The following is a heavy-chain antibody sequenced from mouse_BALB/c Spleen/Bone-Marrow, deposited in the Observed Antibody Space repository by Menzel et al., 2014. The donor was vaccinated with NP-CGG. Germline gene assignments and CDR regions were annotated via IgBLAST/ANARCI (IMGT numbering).Heavy chain of an antibody. CDR3: ARPYGRGAMDY. D-gene: IGHD1-2*01. CDR2: IDPYNGGT. J-gene: IGHJ4*01. Sequence: EVKLVESGPELVKPGASVKVSCKASGYAFTSYNMYWVKQSHGKSLEWIGYIDPYNGGTSYSQKFKGKATLTVDKSSSTAYMHLNSLTSEDSAVYYCARPYGRGAMDYWGQGTSVTVSS. V-gene: IGHV1S135*01. CDR1: GYAFTSYN.